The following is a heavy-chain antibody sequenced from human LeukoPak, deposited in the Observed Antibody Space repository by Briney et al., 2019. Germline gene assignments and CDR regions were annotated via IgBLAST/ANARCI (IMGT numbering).Heavy chain of an antibody. Sequence: GGSLRLSCAASGFTFDDYAMHWVRQAPGKGLEWVAVISYDGSNKYYADSVKGRFTISRDNSKNTLYLQMNSLRAEDTAVYYCASGWWTNYYYYYGMDVWGQGTTVTVSS. CDR2: ISYDGSNK. J-gene: IGHJ6*02. D-gene: IGHD6-19*01. V-gene: IGHV3-30*03. CDR1: GFTFDDYA. CDR3: ASGWWTNYYYYYGMDV.